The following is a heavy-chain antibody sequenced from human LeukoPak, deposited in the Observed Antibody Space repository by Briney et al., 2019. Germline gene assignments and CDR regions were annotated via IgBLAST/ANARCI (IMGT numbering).Heavy chain of an antibody. V-gene: IGHV1-2*02. CDR1: GYTFTGYY. D-gene: IGHD2-2*01. Sequence: ASVKVSCKASGYTFTGYYMHWVRQAPGQGLEWMGWINPNSGGTNYAQKFQGRVTMTRDTSISTAYMELSRLRSDDTAVYYCARGGTYCSSTSCYIDAFDIWGQGTMVTVSS. CDR2: INPNSGGT. J-gene: IGHJ3*02. CDR3: ARGGTYCSSTSCYIDAFDI.